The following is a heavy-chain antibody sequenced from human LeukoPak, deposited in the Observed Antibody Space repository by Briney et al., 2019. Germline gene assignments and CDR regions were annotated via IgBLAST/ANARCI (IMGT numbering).Heavy chain of an antibody. V-gene: IGHV1-69*04. CDR1: GGTFSSYA. D-gene: IGHD6-13*01. J-gene: IGHJ4*02. CDR2: IIPILGIA. Sequence: ASVKVSCKASGGTFSSYANSWVRQAPGQGLEWMGRIIPILGIANYAQKFQGRVTITADKSTSTAYMELSSLRSEDTAVYYCARGGIAAAATLDYWGQGTLVTVSS. CDR3: ARGGIAAAATLDY.